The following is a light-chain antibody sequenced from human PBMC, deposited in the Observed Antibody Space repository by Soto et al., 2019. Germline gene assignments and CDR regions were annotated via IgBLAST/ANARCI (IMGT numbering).Light chain of an antibody. CDR2: GAS. CDR3: QHYASSPLT. Sequence: TLSTATLSVSPGKRATLSGSVRQSGSSSYLAWYQQKPGQAPRLLIYGASSRASGIPDRFCGSGTGTDLIVMLTRLSCGAVVPYYWQHYASSPLTFGGGTKVDIK. J-gene: IGKJ4*01. CDR1: QSGSSSY. V-gene: IGKV3-20*01.